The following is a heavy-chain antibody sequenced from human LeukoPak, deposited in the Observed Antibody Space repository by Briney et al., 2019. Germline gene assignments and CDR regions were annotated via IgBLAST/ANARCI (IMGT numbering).Heavy chain of an antibody. CDR1: GGSISSYY. J-gene: IGHJ4*02. CDR3: ARAIYEMATIGDY. Sequence: PSETLSLTCTVSGGSISSYYWSWIRQPPGKGLEWIGYIYYSGSTNYNPSLKSRVTISVDTSKNQFSLKLSSVTAADTAVYYCARAIYEMATIGDYWGQGALVTVSS. D-gene: IGHD5-24*01. V-gene: IGHV4-59*01. CDR2: IYYSGST.